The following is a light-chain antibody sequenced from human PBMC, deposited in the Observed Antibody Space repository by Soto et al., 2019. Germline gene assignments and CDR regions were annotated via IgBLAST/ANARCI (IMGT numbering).Light chain of an antibody. V-gene: IGLV1-51*01. CDR3: ATWDNTLSVEV. CDR1: NSNIGRNY. Sequence: QSVLTQPPSVSAAPGQKVTISCFGSNSNIGRNYVSWYQQLPGTAPKLLIYGKNNRHSGITDRISGSKSGTSATLGITGLQPGDEADYYCATWDNTLSVEVFGGGTKLTVL. CDR2: GKN. J-gene: IGLJ3*02.